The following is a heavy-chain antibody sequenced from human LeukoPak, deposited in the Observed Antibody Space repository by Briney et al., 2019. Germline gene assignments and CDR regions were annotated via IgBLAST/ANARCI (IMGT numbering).Heavy chain of an antibody. Sequence: AASVKVSCKASGGTSSSYTISWVRQAPGQGLEWMGRINPNSGGTNYAQKFQGRVTMTRDTSISTAYMELSRLRSDDTAVYYCARVSGSSWGGDFDYWGQGTLVTVPS. J-gene: IGHJ4*02. CDR3: ARVSGSSWGGDFDY. CDR2: INPNSGGT. V-gene: IGHV1-2*06. CDR1: GGTSSSYT. D-gene: IGHD6-13*01.